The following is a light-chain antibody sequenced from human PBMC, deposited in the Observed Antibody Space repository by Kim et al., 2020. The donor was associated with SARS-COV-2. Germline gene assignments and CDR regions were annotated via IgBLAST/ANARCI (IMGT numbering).Light chain of an antibody. Sequence: DIQMTQSPSSLSASVGDRVTITCRASQSISSYLNWYQQKPGKAPKLLISVASSLQTGVPSRFSGSGSGTDFTLTISSLQPEDFATYYCQQSYSIPPTWTFGQGTKVDIK. CDR1: QSISSY. CDR3: QQSYSIPPTWT. J-gene: IGKJ1*01. V-gene: IGKV1-39*01. CDR2: VAS.